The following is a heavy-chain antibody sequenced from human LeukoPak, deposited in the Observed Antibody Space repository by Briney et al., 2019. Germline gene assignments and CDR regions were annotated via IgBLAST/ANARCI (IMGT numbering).Heavy chain of an antibody. J-gene: IGHJ4*02. CDR2: IRTSAGST. CDR3: AKYYYGSGNYPLNFDY. V-gene: IGHV3-23*01. Sequence: GGSLRLSCVASGFSFSSYGMSWVRQAPGKGLDWVSTIRTSAGSTYYADSVKGRFSISRDNSKNTLYLQMNSLRAEDTAVYYCAKYYYGSGNYPLNFDYWGQGTLVTVSS. D-gene: IGHD3-10*01. CDR1: GFSFSSYG.